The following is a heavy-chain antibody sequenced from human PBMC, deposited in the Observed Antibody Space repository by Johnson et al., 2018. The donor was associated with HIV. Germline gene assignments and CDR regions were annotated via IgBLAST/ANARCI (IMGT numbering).Heavy chain of an antibody. J-gene: IGHJ3*02. CDR3: AKHGALISGVDAFDI. CDR2: IWYDGSNK. CDR1: GFSFSSYG. V-gene: IGHV3-33*06. D-gene: IGHD3-3*01. Sequence: QVQLVESGGGVVQPGGSLRLSCAASGFSFSSYGMHWVRQAPGKGLEWVANIWYDGSNKYYADSVKGRFSISGDDSQNTLYLEMTDLRTEDTAVYYCAKHGALISGVDAFDIWGQGTMFTVSS.